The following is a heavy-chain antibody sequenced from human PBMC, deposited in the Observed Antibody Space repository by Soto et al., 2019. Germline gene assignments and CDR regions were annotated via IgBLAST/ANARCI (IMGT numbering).Heavy chain of an antibody. J-gene: IGHJ3*02. CDR2: IVVGSGNT. V-gene: IGHV1-58*01. CDR1: GFTFTSSA. Sequence: ASVKVSCKASGFTFTSSAVQWVRQARGQRLEWIGWIVVGSGNTNYAQKFQERVTITRDMSTSTAYMELSSLRSEDTAVYYCATGNPQPPMTTPDAFDIWGQGTMVTVSS. D-gene: IGHD4-17*01. CDR3: ATGNPQPPMTTPDAFDI.